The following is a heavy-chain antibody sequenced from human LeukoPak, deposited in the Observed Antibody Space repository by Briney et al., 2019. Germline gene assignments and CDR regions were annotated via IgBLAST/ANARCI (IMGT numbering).Heavy chain of an antibody. CDR1: GYTSTDYY. Sequence: GASVNVSCKASGYTSTDYYIHWVRQAPGQGLEWMGWIIPNSGDTNYAQKFQGRVTMTRDTSISTAYMELTSLRYDDAAVYYCARSACSRTTCPDYWGQGTLVTISS. CDR3: ARSACSRTTCPDY. J-gene: IGHJ4*02. D-gene: IGHD2-2*01. V-gene: IGHV1-2*02. CDR2: IIPNSGDT.